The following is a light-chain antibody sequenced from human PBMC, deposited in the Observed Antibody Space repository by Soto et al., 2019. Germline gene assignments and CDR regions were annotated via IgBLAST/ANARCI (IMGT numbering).Light chain of an antibody. CDR2: GAS. CDR1: QSVSSSY. Sequence: EIVLTQSPGTLSLSPGERATLSCRASQSVSSSYLAWYQQKPGQAPRLLIYGASSRATGIPDRFSGSGSGTHFTLTLSRLEPEDFSVYYCQQYGSSPGFTFGPGTKVDIK. V-gene: IGKV3-20*01. J-gene: IGKJ3*01. CDR3: QQYGSSPGFT.